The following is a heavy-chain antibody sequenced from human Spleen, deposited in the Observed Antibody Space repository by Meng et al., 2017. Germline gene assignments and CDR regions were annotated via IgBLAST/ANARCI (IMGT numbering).Heavy chain of an antibody. CDR1: GFTFSSYA. J-gene: IGHJ6*02. CDR2: ISGSGGST. D-gene: IGHD3-10*01. Sequence: GGSLRLSCAASGFTFSSYAMSWVRQAPGKGLEWVSAISGSGGSTYYADSAKGRFTISRDNSKNTLYLQMNSLRAEDTAVYHCARAVYYYGSGSSYKWGGMDVWGQGTTVTVSS. V-gene: IGHV3-23*01. CDR3: ARAVYYYGSGSSYKWGGMDV.